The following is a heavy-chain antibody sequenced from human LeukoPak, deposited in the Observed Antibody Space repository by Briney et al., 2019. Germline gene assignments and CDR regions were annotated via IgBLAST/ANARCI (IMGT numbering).Heavy chain of an antibody. CDR3: ARLRRDYDFVSGYYIGNFDY. V-gene: IGHV4-59*08. J-gene: IGHJ4*02. Sequence: SSETLSLTCTVSGGSISSYYWSWIRQPPGKGLEWIGYIYYSGSTNYNPSLKSRVTILVDTSKNQFSLKLSSVTAADTAVYYCARLRRDYDFVSGYYIGNFDYWGQGTLVTVSS. CDR2: IYYSGST. CDR1: GGSISSYY. D-gene: IGHD3-3*01.